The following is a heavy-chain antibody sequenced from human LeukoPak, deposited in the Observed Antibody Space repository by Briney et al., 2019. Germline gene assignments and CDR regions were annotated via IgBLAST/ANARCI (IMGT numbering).Heavy chain of an antibody. CDR3: ARDSGEPLISAFDI. J-gene: IGHJ3*02. CDR2: INPSGGST. Sequence: ASVKVSCKASGYTFTSYYMHSVRQAPGQGLEWMGIINPSGGSTGYAQQFQGRLTMTRDTSTGTVYMELSSLRSEDTAVYYCARDSGEPLISAFDIWGQGTMVTVSS. D-gene: IGHD1-14*01. V-gene: IGHV1-46*01. CDR1: GYTFTSYY.